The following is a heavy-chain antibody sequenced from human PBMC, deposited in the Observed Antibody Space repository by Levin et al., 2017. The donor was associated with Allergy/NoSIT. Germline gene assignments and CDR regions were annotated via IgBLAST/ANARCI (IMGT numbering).Heavy chain of an antibody. Sequence: GESLKISCTASGFTFGDFAMSWFRQAPGKGPEWVSFIRSKTYGGTTEYAASVKGRFTISRDDSKSIAYLQMNSLKTEDTAVYYCARGGGASLGYCSGGRYDWKSETVDYWGQGTLVTVSS. CDR2: IRSKTYGGTT. CDR1: GFTFGDFA. CDR3: ARGGGASLGYCSGGRYDWKSETVDY. J-gene: IGHJ4*02. D-gene: IGHD2-15*01. V-gene: IGHV3-49*03.